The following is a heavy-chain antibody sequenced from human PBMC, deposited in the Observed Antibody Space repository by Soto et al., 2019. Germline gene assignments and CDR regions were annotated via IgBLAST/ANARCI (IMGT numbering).Heavy chain of an antibody. CDR1: GYTFTSYG. V-gene: IGHV1-18*01. CDR3: ARERRVSVVPAAMKGEFDY. Sequence: QVPLVQSGAEVKKPGASVKVSCKASGYTFTSYGISWVRQAPGQGLEWMGWISAYNGNTNYAQKLQGRVTMTTDTSTSTAYMELRSLRSDDTAVYYCARERRVSVVPAAMKGEFDYWGQGTLVTVSS. D-gene: IGHD2-2*01. J-gene: IGHJ4*02. CDR2: ISAYNGNT.